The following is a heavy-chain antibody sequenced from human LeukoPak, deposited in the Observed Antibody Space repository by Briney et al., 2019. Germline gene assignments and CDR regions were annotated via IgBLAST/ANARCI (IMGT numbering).Heavy chain of an antibody. CDR2: IKHNGDEL. CDR3: ARELRTFDS. J-gene: IGHJ4*02. V-gene: IGHV3-7*01. CDR1: GFTFSSYW. Sequence: PGGSLRLSCAASGFTFSSYWMTWVRQAPGKGLEWVSNIKHNGDELNYVDSVEDRFTISRDNAKNSLYLHMTSLRAEDTAVYYCARELRTFDSWGQGTLVTVSS. D-gene: IGHD3-16*01.